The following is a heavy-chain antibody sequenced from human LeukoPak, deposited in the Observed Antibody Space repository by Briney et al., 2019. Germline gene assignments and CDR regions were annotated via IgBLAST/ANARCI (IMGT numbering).Heavy chain of an antibody. J-gene: IGHJ4*02. V-gene: IGHV3-23*01. CDR3: AKDAGIDWLLSTYYFDY. D-gene: IGHD3-9*01. CDR2: ISGSGGST. Sequence: GGSLRLSCAASGFTFSSYAMSWVRQAPGKGLEWVSAISGSGGSTYYADFVKGRFTISRDNSKNTLYLQMNSLRAEDTAVYYCAKDAGIDWLLSTYYFDYWGQGTLVTVSS. CDR1: GFTFSSYA.